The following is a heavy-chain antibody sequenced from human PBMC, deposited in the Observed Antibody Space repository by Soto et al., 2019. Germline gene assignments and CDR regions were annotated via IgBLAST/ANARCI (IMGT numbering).Heavy chain of an antibody. CDR3: VRDLPDYGDYDEYFQH. J-gene: IGHJ1*01. CDR1: GYTFTSYG. CDR2: ISAYNGNT. V-gene: IGHV1-18*01. D-gene: IGHD4-17*01. Sequence: ASVKVSCKASGYTFTSYGISWVRQAPGQGLEWMGWISAYNGNTNYAQKLQGRVTITTDTSTSTAYMELRSLRSDDTAVFYCVRDLPDYGDYDEYFQHWGQGTLVTVSS.